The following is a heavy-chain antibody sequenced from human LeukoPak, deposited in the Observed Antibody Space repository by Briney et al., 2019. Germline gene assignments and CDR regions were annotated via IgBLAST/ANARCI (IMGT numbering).Heavy chain of an antibody. D-gene: IGHD5-12*01. CDR3: ARGSTDIAGTISYY. V-gene: IGHV3-48*01. CDR1: GFTFSSYS. Sequence: GGSLRLSCAASGFTFSSYSLSWVRQAPGKGLEWVSYISSGSSTKYYADSVKGRFTISRDNARNSLYLQMYSLRGEDTAVYYCARGSTDIAGTISYYWGQGTLVTVSS. CDR2: ISSGSSTK. J-gene: IGHJ4*02.